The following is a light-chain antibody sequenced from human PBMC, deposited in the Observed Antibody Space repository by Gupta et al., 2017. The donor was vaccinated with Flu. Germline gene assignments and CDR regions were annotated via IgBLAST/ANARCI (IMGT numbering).Light chain of an antibody. CDR3: EATDDKLDGWV. V-gene: IGLV1-47*02. Sequence: QAVLTQPPSASGTPVQRITISCSGSSSNIGSNYVYWYQNLPGTAPILLMYANDQRPSGIPDRFSGSKSGTSASLAISGLRAEDEADYFCEATDDKLDGWVFGGGTKLTVL. CDR1: SSNIGSNY. CDR2: AND. J-gene: IGLJ3*02.